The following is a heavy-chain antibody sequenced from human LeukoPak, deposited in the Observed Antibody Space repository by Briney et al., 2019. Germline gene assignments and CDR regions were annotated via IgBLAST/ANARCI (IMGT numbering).Heavy chain of an antibody. CDR2: IYYSGST. CDR3: ARGYVVLSYYFDY. CDR1: GGSISSYY. J-gene: IGHJ4*02. D-gene: IGHD2-15*01. V-gene: IGHV4-59*12. Sequence: PSETLSLTCTVSGGSISSYYWSWIRQPPGKGLEWIGSIYYSGSTYYNPSLKSRVTISVDTSENQFSLKLSSVTAADTAVYYCARGYVVLSYYFDYWGQGTLVTVSS.